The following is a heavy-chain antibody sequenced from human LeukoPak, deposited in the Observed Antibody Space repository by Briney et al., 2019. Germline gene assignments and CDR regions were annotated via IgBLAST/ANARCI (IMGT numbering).Heavy chain of an antibody. D-gene: IGHD1-26*01. J-gene: IGHJ4*02. CDR1: GDSVSSNSAA. CDR2: TYYRSKWYY. Sequence: SRTLSLTCAISGDSVSSNSAAWNWIRQSPSRGLEWLGRTYYRSKWYYDYAVAVKSRISINPDTSKNQFSLQLSSVTPEDTAVYYCARDPVGGSTIFDYWGQGTLVTVSS. CDR3: ARDPVGGSTIFDY. V-gene: IGHV6-1*01.